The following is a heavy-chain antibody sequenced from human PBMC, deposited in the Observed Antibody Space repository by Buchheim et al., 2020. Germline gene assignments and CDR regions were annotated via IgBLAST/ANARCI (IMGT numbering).Heavy chain of an antibody. CDR1: GGSISSGGYY. D-gene: IGHD3-10*01. V-gene: IGHV4-31*03. J-gene: IGHJ6*03. Sequence: QVQLQESGPGLVKPSQTVSLTCTVSGGSISSGGYYWTWIRQHPGKGLEWIGNIYYSGTTSYNPSLQSRLTMSVDTSKNQFSLKLSSVTAADTAVYYCARNRVSTSTGLRFYYYMDVWGKGTT. CDR2: IYYSGTT. CDR3: ARNRVSTSTGLRFYYYMDV.